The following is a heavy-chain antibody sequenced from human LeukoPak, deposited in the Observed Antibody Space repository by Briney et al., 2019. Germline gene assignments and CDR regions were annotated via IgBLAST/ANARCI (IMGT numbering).Heavy chain of an antibody. J-gene: IGHJ3*02. Sequence: QAGGSLRLSCAASGFTVSSNYMSWVRQAPGKGLEWVSVIYSGGSTYYADSVKGRFTISRDNSKNTLYLQMNSLRAEDTAVYYCARDSANTDAFDIWGQGTTVTVSS. V-gene: IGHV3-66*01. CDR2: IYSGGST. CDR1: GFTVSSNY. CDR3: ARDSANTDAFDI. D-gene: IGHD4/OR15-4a*01.